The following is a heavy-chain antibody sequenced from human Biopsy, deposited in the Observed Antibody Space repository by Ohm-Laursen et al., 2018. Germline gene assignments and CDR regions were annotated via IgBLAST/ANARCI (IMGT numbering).Heavy chain of an antibody. CDR2: IFYSANT. CDR1: GVSINGGRYY. V-gene: IGHV4-31*03. CDR3: ARLGSGDYFPTFFDF. J-gene: IGHJ4*02. D-gene: IGHD5-12*01. Sequence: SQTLSLTCTVSGVSINGGRYYWNWIRHHPGKGLEWIGNIFYSANTYYNPSLKSRVTISVDTSNNQFSLKLSSVTAADPAVYYCARLGSGDYFPTFFDFWGQGALVTVSS.